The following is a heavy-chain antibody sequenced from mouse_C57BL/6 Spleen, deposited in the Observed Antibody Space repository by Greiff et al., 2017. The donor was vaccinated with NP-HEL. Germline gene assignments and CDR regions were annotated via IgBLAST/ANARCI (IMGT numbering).Heavy chain of an antibody. CDR3: ARHDDYDY. J-gene: IGHJ2*01. Sequence: QVQLQQPGAELVRPGTSVKLSCKASGYTFTSYWMHWVKQRPGQGLEWIGVIDPSDSYTNYNQKFKGKATLTVDTSSSTAYMQLSSLTSEDSAVYYCARHDDYDYWGQGTTLTVSS. CDR1: GYTFTSYW. CDR2: IDPSDSYT. V-gene: IGHV1-59*01. D-gene: IGHD2-3*01.